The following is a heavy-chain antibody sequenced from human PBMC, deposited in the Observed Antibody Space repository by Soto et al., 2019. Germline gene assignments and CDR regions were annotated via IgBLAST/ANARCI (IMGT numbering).Heavy chain of an antibody. CDR1: RFTFNIYA. Sequence: EVQLLESGGDLIQPGGSLRLSCAASRFTFNIYAMTWVRQASGNGLEWVSAISRYGDITYYADSVEGRFSISRDNSKNTLYLQMNSLRAEDTAVYYCAKDRYLDHDSRGYLFDNWGQGTLVTVSS. V-gene: IGHV3-23*01. CDR2: ISRYGDIT. D-gene: IGHD3-22*01. J-gene: IGHJ4*02. CDR3: AKDRYLDHDSRGYLFDN.